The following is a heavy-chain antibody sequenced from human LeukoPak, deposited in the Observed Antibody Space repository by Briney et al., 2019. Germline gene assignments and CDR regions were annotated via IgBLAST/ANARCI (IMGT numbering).Heavy chain of an antibody. Sequence: PGGSLRLSRTPSGFTFGDYAMSWVRPAPGKGREWVGFIRSKAYGGTTEYAASVNCRFTISRDDSKSIAYLHMNSLQTADTAVYYCTRDRVGDLYFVYWGQGTLLSVCS. J-gene: IGHJ4*02. CDR2: IRSKAYGGTT. V-gene: IGHV3-49*04. CDR3: TRDRVGDLYFVY. CDR1: GFTFGDYA. D-gene: IGHD4-17*01.